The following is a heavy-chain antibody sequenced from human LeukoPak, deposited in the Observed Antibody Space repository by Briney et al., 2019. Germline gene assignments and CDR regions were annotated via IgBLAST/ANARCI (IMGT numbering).Heavy chain of an antibody. V-gene: IGHV4-61*02. CDR1: GGSISSGSYY. CDR2: IYTSGST. D-gene: IGHD3-22*01. Sequence: SETLSLTCTVSGGSISSGSYYWSWIRQPAGKGLEWIGRIYTSGSTNYNPSLKSRVTISVDTSKNQFSLKLSSVTAADTAVYYCAREGHYYDSSGYYVNWFDPWGQGTLVTVSS. CDR3: AREGHYYDSSGYYVNWFDP. J-gene: IGHJ5*02.